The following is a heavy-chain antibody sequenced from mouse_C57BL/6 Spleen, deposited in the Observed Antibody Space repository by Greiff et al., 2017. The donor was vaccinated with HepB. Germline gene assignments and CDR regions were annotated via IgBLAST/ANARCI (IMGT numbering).Heavy chain of an antibody. CDR1: GYSITSGYY. CDR3: AREGGSSGYVDY. V-gene: IGHV3-6*01. Sequence: EVQLQESGPGLVKPSQSLSLTCSVTGYSITSGYYWNWIRQFPGNKLEWMGYISYDGSNNYNPSLKNRISITRDTSKNQFFLKLNSVTTEDTATYYCAREGGSSGYVDYWGQGTTLTVSS. J-gene: IGHJ2*01. CDR2: ISYDGSN. D-gene: IGHD3-2*02.